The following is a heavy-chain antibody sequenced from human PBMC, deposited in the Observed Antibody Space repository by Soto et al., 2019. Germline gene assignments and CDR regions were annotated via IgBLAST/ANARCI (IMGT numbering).Heavy chain of an antibody. V-gene: IGHV4-59*08. D-gene: IGHD1-1*01. Sequence: SETLSLTCTVSGYSISSYYWSWIRQPPGKGLEWIGYIYYSGSTNYNPSLKSRVTISVDTSKNQFSLKLSSVTAADTAVYYCARSTGTTKTGFDYWGQGTLVTVSS. J-gene: IGHJ4*02. CDR2: IYYSGST. CDR1: GYSISSYY. CDR3: ARSTGTTKTGFDY.